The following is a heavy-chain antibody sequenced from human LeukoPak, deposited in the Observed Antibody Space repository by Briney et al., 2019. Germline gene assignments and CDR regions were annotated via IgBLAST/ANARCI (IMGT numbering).Heavy chain of an antibody. Sequence: SVKVSCKASGGTFSSYAISWVRQAPGQGLEWMGGIIPIFGTANYAQKFQGRVTITADESTSTAYMELSSLRSEDTAVYYCARGRTFGRHPHPSFDYWGQGTLVTVSS. V-gene: IGHV1-69*13. CDR1: GGTFSSYA. D-gene: IGHD3-10*01. CDR3: ARGRTFGRHPHPSFDY. CDR2: IIPIFGTA. J-gene: IGHJ4*02.